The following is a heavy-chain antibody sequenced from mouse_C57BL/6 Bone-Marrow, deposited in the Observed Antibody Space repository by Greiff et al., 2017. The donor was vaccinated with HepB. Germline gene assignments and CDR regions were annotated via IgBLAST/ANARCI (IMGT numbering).Heavy chain of an antibody. J-gene: IGHJ3*01. CDR1: GYTFTSYD. CDR3: AREGGIYYDYEEFAY. D-gene: IGHD2-4*01. CDR2: IYPRDGST. V-gene: IGHV1-85*01. Sequence: VQRVESGPELVKPGASVKLSCKASGYTFTSYDINWVKQRPGQGLEWIGWIYPRDGSTKYNEKFKGKATLTVDTSSSTAYMELHSLTSEDSAVYFCAREGGIYYDYEEFAYWGQGTLVTVSA.